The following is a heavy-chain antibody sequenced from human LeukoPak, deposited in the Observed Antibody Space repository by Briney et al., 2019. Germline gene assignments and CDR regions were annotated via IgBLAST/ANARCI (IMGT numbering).Heavy chain of an antibody. V-gene: IGHV3-48*04. CDR1: GFTFRIYS. D-gene: IGHD5-24*01. CDR2: IESTSSPI. CDR3: ARATRNGYDY. J-gene: IGHJ4*02. Sequence: GGSLRPSCAASGFTFRIYSMNWVRQAPGRGLEWVSYIESTSSPIYYVDSVKGRFTMSRDNAKNSLFLQMNNLRVEDTAIYYCARATRNGYDYWGQGTLVTVSS.